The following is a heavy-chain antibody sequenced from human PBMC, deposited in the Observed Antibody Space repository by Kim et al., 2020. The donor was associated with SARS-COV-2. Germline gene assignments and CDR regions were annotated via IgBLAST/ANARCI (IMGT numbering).Heavy chain of an antibody. Sequence: GGSLRLSCAASGFTFSSYGMHWVRQAPGKGLEWVAVISYDGSNKYYADSVKGRFTISRDNSKNTLYLQMNSLRAEDTAVYYCARDSPYYYGSGSPGFSDYWGQGTLVTVSS. CDR2: ISYDGSNK. D-gene: IGHD3-10*01. CDR1: GFTFSSYG. V-gene: IGHV3-33*05. CDR3: ARDSPYYYGSGSPGFSDY. J-gene: IGHJ4*02.